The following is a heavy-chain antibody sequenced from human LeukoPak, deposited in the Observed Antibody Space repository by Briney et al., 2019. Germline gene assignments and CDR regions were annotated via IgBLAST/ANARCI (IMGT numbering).Heavy chain of an antibody. D-gene: IGHD3-22*01. V-gene: IGHV3-23*01. CDR2: ISDSGGST. J-gene: IGHJ4*02. CDR1: GFAFSSYA. Sequence: PGGSLRLSCAASGFAFSSYAMSWVRQAPGKGLEWVSGISDSGGSTYYADSVKSRFTISRDNSKNTLYVQMNSLRAEDTAVYNCAKTSYYYDSSGYYYFDYWGQGTLVTVSS. CDR3: AKTSYYYDSSGYYYFDY.